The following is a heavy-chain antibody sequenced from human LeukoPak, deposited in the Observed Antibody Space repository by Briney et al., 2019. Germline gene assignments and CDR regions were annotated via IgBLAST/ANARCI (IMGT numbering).Heavy chain of an antibody. CDR3: AREVAAAGTWAYYFDY. V-gene: IGHV3-7*01. D-gene: IGHD6-13*01. CDR2: IKQDGSEK. CDR1: GFTVSSNY. J-gene: IGHJ4*02. Sequence: GALRLSCAASGFTVSSNYMSWVRQAPGKGLEWVANIKQDGSEKYYVDSVKGRFTISRDNAKNSLYLQMNSLRAEDTAVYYCAREVAAAGTWAYYFDYWGQGTLVTVSS.